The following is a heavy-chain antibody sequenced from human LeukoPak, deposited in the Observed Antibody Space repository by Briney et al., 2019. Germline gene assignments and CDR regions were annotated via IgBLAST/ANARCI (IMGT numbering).Heavy chain of an antibody. CDR3: ARDRYSGSYLGNFQH. D-gene: IGHD1-26*01. J-gene: IGHJ1*01. CDR1: GFTFSSYW. CDR2: IKQDGSEK. Sequence: PGGSLRLSCAASGFTFSSYWMSWVRQAPGKGLEWVANIKQDGSEKYYVDSVKGRFTISRDNAKNSLYLQMNSLRAEDTAVYYCARDRYSGSYLGNFQHWGQGTLVTVSS. V-gene: IGHV3-7*01.